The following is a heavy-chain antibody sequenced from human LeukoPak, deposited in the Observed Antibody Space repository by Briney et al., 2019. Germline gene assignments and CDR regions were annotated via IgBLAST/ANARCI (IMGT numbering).Heavy chain of an antibody. CDR3: ARGFLGDYDYAFDI. CDR2: IIPILGIA. CDR1: GGTFSSYT. D-gene: IGHD4-17*01. J-gene: IGHJ3*02. Sequence: GAXVKVSCKASGGTFSSYTISWVRQAPGQGLEWMGGIIPILGIANYAQEFQGRVTINADKSTSTAYMELSSLRSEDTAVYYCARGFLGDYDYAFDIWGQGTMVTVSS. V-gene: IGHV1-69*10.